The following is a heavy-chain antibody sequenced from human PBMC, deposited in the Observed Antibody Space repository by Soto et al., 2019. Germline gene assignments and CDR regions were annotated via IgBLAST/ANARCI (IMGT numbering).Heavy chain of an antibody. D-gene: IGHD3-16*01. V-gene: IGHV1-18*01. CDR1: GYIFVNYG. CDR3: AMVDNYVTPTPQDV. Sequence: QVQLVQSGDEVRKPGSSVKVSCKASGYIFVNYGIAWVRQAPGQGLEWMGWISPYSGNTHYASKVQGRLTMTTDKSPNTAYMDLRSLTADATAVYYCAMVDNYVTPTPQDVWGQGTTVTVSS. J-gene: IGHJ6*02. CDR2: ISPYSGNT.